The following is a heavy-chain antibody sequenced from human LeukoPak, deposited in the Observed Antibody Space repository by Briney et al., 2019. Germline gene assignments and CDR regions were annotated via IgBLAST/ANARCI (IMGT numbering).Heavy chain of an antibody. J-gene: IGHJ4*02. CDR3: ARGDVLLPAVLFFG. CDR1: GGSIRSGSYY. V-gene: IGHV4-61*02. CDR2: IYTSGST. Sequence: SSQTLSLTCTVSGGSIRSGSYYWSWIRQPAGKGLEWIGRIYTSGSTNYNPPLQSRVTISVDTSKNQFSLKLSSVTAADTAVYYCARGDVLLPAVLFFGRGQGTLVTVSS. D-gene: IGHD3-10*01.